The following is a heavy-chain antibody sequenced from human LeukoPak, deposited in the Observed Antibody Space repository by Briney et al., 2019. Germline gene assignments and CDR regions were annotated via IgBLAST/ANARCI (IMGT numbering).Heavy chain of an antibody. CDR2: INHSGST. D-gene: IGHD5-24*01. Sequence: SETLSLTCAVYGGSFSGYYWSWIRQPPGKGLEWIGEINHSGSTNYNPSLKSRVTISVDTSKNQFSLKLSSVTAADTAVYYCARATRGYNYWIDYWGQGTLVTVSS. J-gene: IGHJ4*02. CDR3: ARATRGYNYWIDY. V-gene: IGHV4-34*01. CDR1: GGSFSGYY.